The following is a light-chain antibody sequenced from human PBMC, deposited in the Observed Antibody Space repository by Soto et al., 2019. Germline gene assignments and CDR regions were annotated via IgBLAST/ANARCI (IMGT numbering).Light chain of an antibody. CDR3: QQRYNWPWT. CDR2: DAG. CDR1: ESVSNY. J-gene: IGKJ1*01. V-gene: IGKV3-11*01. Sequence: EIVLTQSPATLSFSPGETATLSCRASESVSNYLAWYQLKPGQAPRLVIFDAGSRATGMPARFSASGSGTDFTLTISSLEPEDFAVYSCQQRYNWPWTFGQGTRVDIK.